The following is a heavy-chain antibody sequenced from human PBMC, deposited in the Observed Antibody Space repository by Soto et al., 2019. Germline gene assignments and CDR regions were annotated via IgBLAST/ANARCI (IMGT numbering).Heavy chain of an antibody. D-gene: IGHD6-13*01. V-gene: IGHV3-23*01. CDR1: GFTFSSYA. CDR2: ISGSGGST. Sequence: PVGSLRLSCAASGFTFSSYAMSWVRQAPGKGLEWVSAISGSGGSTYYADSVKGRFTISRDNSKNTLYLQMNSLRAEDTAVYYCAKGLGSSWSNFDYWGQGTPVTVSS. J-gene: IGHJ4*02. CDR3: AKGLGSSWSNFDY.